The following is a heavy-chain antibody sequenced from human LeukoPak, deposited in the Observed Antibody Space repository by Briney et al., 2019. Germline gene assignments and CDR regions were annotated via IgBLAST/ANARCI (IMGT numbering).Heavy chain of an antibody. Sequence: GGSLRLSCAASGFTFTTYGMHWVRQAPGKGLEWVTFIRYDGSNKYYADSVKGRLTISRDNSKNTVYLQMNSLRAEDTAVYYCAKAQDGYNAFDIWGQGTMVTVSS. CDR1: GFTFTTYG. V-gene: IGHV3-30*02. CDR3: AKAQDGYNAFDI. D-gene: IGHD5-24*01. J-gene: IGHJ3*02. CDR2: IRYDGSNK.